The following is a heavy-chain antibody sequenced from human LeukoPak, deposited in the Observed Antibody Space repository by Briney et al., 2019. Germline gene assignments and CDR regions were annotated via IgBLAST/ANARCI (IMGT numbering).Heavy chain of an antibody. D-gene: IGHD3-22*01. CDR2: IIPIFGTA. CDR1: GGTFISYA. V-gene: IGHV1-69*13. J-gene: IGHJ5*02. CDR3: ANTYYYDSSGYEGGVWFDP. Sequence: SVKVSCKASGGTFISYAISWVRQAPGQGLEWMGGIIPIFGTANYAQKFQGRVTITADESTSTAYMELSSLRSEDTAVYYCANTYYYDSSGYEGGVWFDPWGQGTLVTVSS.